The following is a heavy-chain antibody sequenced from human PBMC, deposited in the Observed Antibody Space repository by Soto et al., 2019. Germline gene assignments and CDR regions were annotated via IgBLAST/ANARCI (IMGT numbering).Heavy chain of an antibody. CDR1: GFTVSSNI. D-gene: IGHD3-10*01. J-gene: IGHJ3*02. CDR3: VRREGFGYAFDI. CDR2: IYSGGST. Sequence: EVQLVETGGGLIQPGGSLRLSCAASGFTVSSNIVSWVRQTPGKGLEWVSSIYSGGSTYYADSVKGRFTISRDNSKNTVYLQMNSLRAEDKAMYYCVRREGFGYAFDIWGQGTMVTVSS. V-gene: IGHV3-53*02.